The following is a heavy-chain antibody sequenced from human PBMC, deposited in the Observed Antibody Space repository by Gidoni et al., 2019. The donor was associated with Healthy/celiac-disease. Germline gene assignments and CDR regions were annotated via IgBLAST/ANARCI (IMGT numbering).Heavy chain of an antibody. CDR3: ARHGPVAGSYYYGMDV. CDR1: GGSISTYY. J-gene: IGHJ6*02. CDR2: FYYRWST. Sequence: QVQLQESGPGLVKPSETLSLTCTVSGGSISTYYWSWIRQPPGKGLEWIGYFYYRWSTNDNPSLKRRVTISVYTSKNQFSLKLSSVTAADTAVYYWARHGPVAGSYYYGMDVWGQGTTVTVSS. V-gene: IGHV4-59*08. D-gene: IGHD6-19*01.